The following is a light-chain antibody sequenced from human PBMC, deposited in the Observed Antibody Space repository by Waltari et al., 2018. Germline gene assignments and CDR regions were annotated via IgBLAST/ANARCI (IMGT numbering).Light chain of an antibody. Sequence: QSALTQPASVSGSPGQSITISCTGTNSDIGNYNLVSWYQQYPGKAPKLVIYEDSQRHSGVSHRFSGSKSCNTASLTTSGLQADDESDFHCSSFATSGIWVFGGGTRLTVL. J-gene: IGLJ3*02. CDR3: SSFATSGIWV. V-gene: IGLV2-23*01. CDR2: EDS. CDR1: NSDIGNYNL.